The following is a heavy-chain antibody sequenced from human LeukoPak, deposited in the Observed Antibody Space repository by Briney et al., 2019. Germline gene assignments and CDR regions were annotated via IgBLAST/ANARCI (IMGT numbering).Heavy chain of an antibody. Sequence: GASMKLSFKCSGYAFTVYYMHWVRQAPGQGLEWEGWINPNSSGTNYAQKFQGRVTMTRDTSISSAYMELSRLRSDDTAVYYCARVVRLGNPRSGRYSYANAFDIWGQEKMVTVSS. D-gene: IGHD1-26*01. CDR1: GYAFTVYY. CDR3: ARVVRLGNPRSGRYSYANAFDI. J-gene: IGHJ3*02. V-gene: IGHV1-2*02. CDR2: INPNSSGT.